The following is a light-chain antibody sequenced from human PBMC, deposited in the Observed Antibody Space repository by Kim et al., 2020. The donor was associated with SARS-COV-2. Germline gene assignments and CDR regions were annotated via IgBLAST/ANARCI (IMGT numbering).Light chain of an antibody. Sequence: RKTATLTCTGNDNKIGNEGAAWLQQHQGHPPRLVSYRNNNRPSGISGRLSASKSGNTASLTITGLQAEDEADYYCSAWDSSLSAWVFGGGTKLTVL. CDR1: DNKIGNEG. CDR3: SAWDSSLSAWV. CDR2: RNN. V-gene: IGLV10-54*01. J-gene: IGLJ3*02.